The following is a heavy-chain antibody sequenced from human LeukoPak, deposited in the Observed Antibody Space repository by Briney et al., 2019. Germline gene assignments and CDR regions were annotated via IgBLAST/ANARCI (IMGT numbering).Heavy chain of an antibody. CDR1: GYTFTDYY. J-gene: IGHJ6*02. CDR2: SNPNSAGT. D-gene: IGHD2-2*01. Sequence: ASVKVSCKTSGYTFTDYYIHWVRQAPGQGLEWMGWSNPNSAGTNYAQKFQGRVTMTRDTSISTAYMELSRLRFDDTAVYYCARWGNDIVVVPAAIVGYYYYYYGMDVWGQGTTVTVSS. CDR3: ARWGNDIVVVPAAIVGYYYYYYGMDV. V-gene: IGHV1-2*02.